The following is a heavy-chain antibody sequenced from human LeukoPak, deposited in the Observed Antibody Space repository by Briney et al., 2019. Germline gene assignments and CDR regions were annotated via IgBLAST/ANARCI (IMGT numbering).Heavy chain of an antibody. J-gene: IGHJ4*02. V-gene: IGHV4-34*01. D-gene: IGHD3-22*01. CDR3: ASPRGGYSLYYFDY. CDR1: GGSFSGYY. Sequence: SETLSLTCAVYGGSFSGYYWSWIRQPPGKGLEWIGEINHSGSINYNPSLKSRVTISVDTSKNQFSLKLSSVTAADTAVYYCASPRGGYSLYYFDYWGQGTLVTVSS. CDR2: INHSGSI.